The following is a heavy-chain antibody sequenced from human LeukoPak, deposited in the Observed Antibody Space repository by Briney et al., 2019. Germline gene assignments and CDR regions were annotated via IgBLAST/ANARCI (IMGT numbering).Heavy chain of an antibody. V-gene: IGHV1-18*01. CDR2: ISAYNGNP. CDR3: ARSEEVGALEPYYFDY. J-gene: IGHJ4*02. D-gene: IGHD1-26*01. Sequence: ASVKVSCKASGYTFTSYGISWVRQAPGQGLEWMGWISAYNGNPNYAQKLQGRVTMTTDTSTSTAYMELRSLRSDDTAVYYCARSEEVGALEPYYFDYWGQGTLVTVSS. CDR1: GYTFTSYG.